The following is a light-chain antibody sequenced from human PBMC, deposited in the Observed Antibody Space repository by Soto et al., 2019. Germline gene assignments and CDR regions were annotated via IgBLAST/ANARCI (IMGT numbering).Light chain of an antibody. J-gene: IGKJ3*01. CDR1: QSISNF. Sequence: DIQMTQSPSSLSASVGDRVTITCRASQSISNFLNWYQLKPGKAPKLLIYAASSLQSGVPSRFSGSGSGTDFTLTISSLQPEDFASYHCQESYSSVIFTFGPGTKVEIK. CDR3: QESYSSVIFT. CDR2: AAS. V-gene: IGKV1-39*01.